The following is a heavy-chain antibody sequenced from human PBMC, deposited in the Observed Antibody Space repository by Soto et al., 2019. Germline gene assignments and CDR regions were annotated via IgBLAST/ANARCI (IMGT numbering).Heavy chain of an antibody. J-gene: IGHJ5*02. V-gene: IGHV4-4*02. CDR2: VYHTGDT. CDR3: AREIVTAGGNKYFDP. Sequence: QVQLQESGPRLVKPSGSLSLTCGVSGGTVASSHWWSWVRQSPGGGLEWIGNVYHTGDTNFNPSLQSRVTISVDKSNNQFSLRLNSLTAADTAVYFCAREIVTAGGNKYFDPWGPGTLVTVSS. D-gene: IGHD2-21*02. CDR1: GGTVASSHW.